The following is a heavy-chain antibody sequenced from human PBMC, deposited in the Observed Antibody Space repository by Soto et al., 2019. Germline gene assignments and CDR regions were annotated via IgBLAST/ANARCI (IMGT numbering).Heavy chain of an antibody. J-gene: IGHJ3*02. CDR2: IIPTFGTA. CDR1: VGTLSSYA. CDR3: ARESGGTHVGRAFDI. D-gene: IGHD2-15*01. V-gene: IGHV1-69*13. Sequence: SVKGACKAFVGTLSSYAIGWVRQAHGQGLEWMGGIIPTFGTANYAQKFQGRVTITADESTSTAYMELSSLRSEDTAVYYCARESGGTHVGRAFDIWGQGTMVTVSS.